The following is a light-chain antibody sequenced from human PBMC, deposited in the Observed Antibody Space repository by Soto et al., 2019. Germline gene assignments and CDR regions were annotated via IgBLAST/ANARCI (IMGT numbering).Light chain of an antibody. CDR2: SNN. CDR1: SSNIGSNT. Sequence: QSVLTQPPSASGTPGQRVTISCSGSSSNIGSNTVNWYQQLPGTAPKLLIYSNNQRPSGVPDRFSGSKSGTSASLAISGLQSVDEADYYCAAWDDSLRGGVFGTGTKVTVL. CDR3: AAWDDSLRGGV. J-gene: IGLJ1*01. V-gene: IGLV1-44*01.